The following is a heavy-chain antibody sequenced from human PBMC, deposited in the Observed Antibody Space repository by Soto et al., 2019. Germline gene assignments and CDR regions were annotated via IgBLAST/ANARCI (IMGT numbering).Heavy chain of an antibody. CDR3: AKARCSTNNCYVPDY. J-gene: IGHJ4*02. Sequence: GGSLRLSCVASGFTFSTYTMSWVRQAPGKGLEWVSVISGSGDSPSYADSVQGRYSISRDNPKRTLYLQMNSLRGEDTAMYYCAKARCSTNNCYVPDYWGQGTLVTVSS. CDR1: GFTFSTYT. D-gene: IGHD2-2*01. V-gene: IGHV3-23*01. CDR2: ISGSGDSP.